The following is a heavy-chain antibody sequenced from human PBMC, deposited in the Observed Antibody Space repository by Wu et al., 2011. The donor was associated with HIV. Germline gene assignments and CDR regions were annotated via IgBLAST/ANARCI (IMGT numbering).Heavy chain of an antibody. CDR2: LLQWEH. CDR1: Y. Sequence: YWSWIGSPTGGTGVDWVYLLQWEHQLQPSLKSRVTISVDTSKNQFSLKLSSVTAADTAVYYCARGRNYYDSSGYRGYYFDYWGQGTLVTVSS. D-gene: IGHD3-22*01. V-gene: IGHV4-59*01. CDR3: ARGRNYYDSSGYRGYYFDY. J-gene: IGHJ4*02.